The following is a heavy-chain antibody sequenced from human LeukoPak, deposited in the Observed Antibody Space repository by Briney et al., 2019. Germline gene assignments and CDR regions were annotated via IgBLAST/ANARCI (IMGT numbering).Heavy chain of an antibody. D-gene: IGHD3-22*01. V-gene: IGHV3-23*01. CDR1: GFTFSSYA. J-gene: IGHJ4*02. CDR3: AKDLHYDSSGPLH. CDR2: ISGSGGST. Sequence: GGSLRLSCAASGFTFSSYAMSWVRQAPGKGLEWVSAISGSGGSTYYADSVKGRFTISRDSSKNTLYLQMNSLRAEDTAVYYCAKDLHYDSSGPLHWGQGTLVTVSS.